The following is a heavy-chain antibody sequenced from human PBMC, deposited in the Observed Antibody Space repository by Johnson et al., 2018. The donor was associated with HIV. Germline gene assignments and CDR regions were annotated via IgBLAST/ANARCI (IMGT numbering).Heavy chain of an antibody. CDR3: AREGITGTTENAFDI. J-gene: IGHJ3*02. V-gene: IGHV3-48*04. D-gene: IGHD1-14*01. CDR2: ISSSGSTI. CDR1: GFTFSSYW. Sequence: VQLVESGGGLVQPGGSLRLSCSASGFTFSSYWMTWVRQAPGKGLEWVSYISSSGSTIYYADSVKGRLTISRDNAKTSLYLQMNSLRAEDTAVYYCAREGITGTTENAFDIWGQGTMVTVSS.